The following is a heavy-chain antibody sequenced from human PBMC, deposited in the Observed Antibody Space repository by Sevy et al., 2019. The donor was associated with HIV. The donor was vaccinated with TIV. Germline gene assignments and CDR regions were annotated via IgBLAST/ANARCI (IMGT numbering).Heavy chain of an antibody. V-gene: IGHV3-15*01. Sequence: GGSLRLSCAASGFTFSNAWMSWVRQAPGKGLEWVGRIKSKTDGGTTDYAAPVKGRLTISRDDSKNTLYLQMNSLKTEDTAVYYCTTEAYSGSYLHDYWGQGTLVTVSS. CDR1: GFTFSNAW. J-gene: IGHJ4*02. D-gene: IGHD1-26*01. CDR2: IKSKTDGGTT. CDR3: TTEAYSGSYLHDY.